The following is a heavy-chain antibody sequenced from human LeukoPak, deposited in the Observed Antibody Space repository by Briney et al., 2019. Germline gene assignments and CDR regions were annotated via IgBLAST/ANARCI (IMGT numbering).Heavy chain of an antibody. V-gene: IGHV4-38-2*02. Sequence: SEALSLTCTVSGYSISSGYYWGWIRQPPGKGLEWIGSIYHSRSAYYNPSLKSRVTISVDTSKNQFSLKLSSVTAADTAVYYCAGEQWPVGDYYYYGMDVWGQGTTVTVSS. CDR2: IYHSRSA. CDR3: AGEQWPVGDYYYYGMDV. CDR1: GYSISSGYY. J-gene: IGHJ6*02. D-gene: IGHD6-19*01.